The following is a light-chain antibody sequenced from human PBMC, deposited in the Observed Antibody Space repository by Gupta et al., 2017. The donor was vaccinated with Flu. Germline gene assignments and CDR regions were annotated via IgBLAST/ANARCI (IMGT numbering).Light chain of an antibody. V-gene: IGLV3-21*03. J-gene: IGLJ3*02. CDR3: QVWDSSSDCWV. CDR1: NIGNKV. CDR2: EDS. Sequence: SYVLAQPPSVSVAPGKTARITCGGNNIGNKVVSWYQQRPGQAPVLVVAEDSVRPSGIPERVSGSNAETTETLNISRVETGDEASYDGQVWDSSSDCWVFGGGTKLTVL.